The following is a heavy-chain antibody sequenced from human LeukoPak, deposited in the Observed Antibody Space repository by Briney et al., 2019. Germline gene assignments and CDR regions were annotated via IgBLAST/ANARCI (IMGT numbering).Heavy chain of an antibody. D-gene: IGHD1-1*01. CDR1: GFTFSSYS. CDR3: ARDYKGRPYGMDV. CDR2: ISSSSSYI. V-gene: IGHV3-21*01. Sequence: GGSLRLSCAASGFTFSSYSMNWVRQAPGKGLEWVSSISSSSSYIYYADSVKGRFTTSRDNAKNSLYLQMNSLRAEDTAVYYCARDYKGRPYGMDVWGQGTTVTVSS. J-gene: IGHJ6*02.